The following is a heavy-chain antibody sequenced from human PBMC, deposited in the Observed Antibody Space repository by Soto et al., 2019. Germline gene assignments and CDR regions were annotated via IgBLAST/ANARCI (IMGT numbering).Heavy chain of an antibody. D-gene: IGHD6-6*01. CDR2: IIPIFGTA. CDR3: ASQESIAARPTFFDY. Sequence: SVKVSCKASGGTFSSYPISWVRQAPGQGLEWMGGIIPIFGTANYAQKFQGRVTITADESTSTAYMELSSLRSEDTAVYYCASQESIAARPTFFDYWGQGTLVTVSS. V-gene: IGHV1-69*13. CDR1: GGTFSSYP. J-gene: IGHJ4*02.